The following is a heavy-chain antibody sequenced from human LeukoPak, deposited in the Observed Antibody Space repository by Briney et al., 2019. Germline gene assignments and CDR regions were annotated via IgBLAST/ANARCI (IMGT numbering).Heavy chain of an antibody. V-gene: IGHV4-39*02. Sequence: SETLSLTCTVSGGSISSSSYYWGWSRQPPGKGLEEIGSISYSGSTYYNPSLKSRVTISVDTSKNHFSLKLSSVTAADTAVYYCARSSAAVPFDYWGQGTLVTVSS. CDR3: ARSSAAVPFDY. D-gene: IGHD6-13*01. CDR2: ISYSGST. CDR1: GGSISSSSYY. J-gene: IGHJ4*02.